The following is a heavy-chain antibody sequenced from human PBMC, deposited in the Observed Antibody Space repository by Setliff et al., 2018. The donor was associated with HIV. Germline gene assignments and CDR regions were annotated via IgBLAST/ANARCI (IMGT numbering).Heavy chain of an antibody. CDR3: ARGQHVFPAPHYMDV. V-gene: IGHV4-34*01. Sequence: EPLSLTCVVYGGSFSDFYWVWVRQPPSKGLEWIGEITHRGSTTYNPTLQSRVAISVDTSRRQFTLKLGSVTASDTAVYYCARGQHVFPAPHYMDVWDKGTTVTVSS. CDR1: GGSFSDFY. J-gene: IGHJ6*03. CDR2: ITHRGST. D-gene: IGHD2-2*01.